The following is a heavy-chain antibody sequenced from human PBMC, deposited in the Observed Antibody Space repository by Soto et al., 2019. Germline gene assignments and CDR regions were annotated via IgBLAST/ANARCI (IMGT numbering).Heavy chain of an antibody. J-gene: IGHJ4*02. D-gene: IGHD3-3*01. V-gene: IGHV4-59*02. Sequence: QVRLQESGPGVVKPAEALSLTCSVSGGSASSYHWYWLRLPPGKVLEVSGYASDSGLTNYHPSLSGRVAISVDASKRQVCLELRSVTAADSAVYYCARGNQLIFDHWGQGILVTVSS. CDR2: ASDSGLT. CDR1: GGSASSYH. CDR3: ARGNQLIFDH.